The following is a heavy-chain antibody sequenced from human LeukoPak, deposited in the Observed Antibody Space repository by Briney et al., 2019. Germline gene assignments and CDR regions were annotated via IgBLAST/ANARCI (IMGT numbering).Heavy chain of an antibody. J-gene: IGHJ4*02. CDR1: AFTFSSYA. V-gene: IGHV3-30-3*01. CDR2: ISYDGSNK. Sequence: PGGSLRLSCAASAFTFSSYALHWVRQAPGKGLEWVAAISYDGSNKYYADSVKGRFTISRDNSKNTLYLQVNSLRAEDTAVYYCAKGGKWDVTPFDYWGQGTLVTVSS. D-gene: IGHD1-26*01. CDR3: AKGGKWDVTPFDY.